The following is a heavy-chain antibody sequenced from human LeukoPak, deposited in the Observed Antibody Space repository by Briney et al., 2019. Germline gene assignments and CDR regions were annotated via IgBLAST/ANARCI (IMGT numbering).Heavy chain of an antibody. Sequence: PGGSLRLSCSASGFVFSIYTMYWVRLTPGKGPEYVSTISGSGNGFSIYYADSVKGRFTISRDDSKSILYLQMNGLRSEDTAVYYCVKDFGRVRGTPDSWGQGTLVTVSS. J-gene: IGHJ4*02. V-gene: IGHV3-64D*06. CDR2: ISGSGNGFSI. CDR1: GFVFSIYT. CDR3: VKDFGRVRGTPDS. D-gene: IGHD3-16*01.